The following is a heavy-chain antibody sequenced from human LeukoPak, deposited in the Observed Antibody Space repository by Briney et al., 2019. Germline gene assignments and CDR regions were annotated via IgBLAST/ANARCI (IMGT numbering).Heavy chain of an antibody. CDR2: ISWNSGSI. V-gene: IGHV3-9*01. Sequence: GGSLRLSCAASGFTFDDYAMHWVRQAPGKGLEWVSDISWNSGSIGYADSVKGRFTISRDNAKNSLYLQMNSLRAEDTALYYCAKDTGSSWYFDAFDIWGQGTMVTVSS. CDR1: GFTFDDYA. J-gene: IGHJ3*02. CDR3: AKDTGSSWYFDAFDI. D-gene: IGHD6-13*01.